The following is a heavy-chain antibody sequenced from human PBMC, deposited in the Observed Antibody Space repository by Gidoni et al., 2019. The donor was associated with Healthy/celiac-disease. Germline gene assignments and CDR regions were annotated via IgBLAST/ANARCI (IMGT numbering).Heavy chain of an antibody. CDR1: TFSSYA. CDR3: ARADIVVVVAALDY. D-gene: IGHD2-15*01. J-gene: IGHJ4*02. CDR2: ISYDGSNK. V-gene: IGHV3-30-3*01. Sequence: TFSSYAMHWVRQAPGKGLEWVAVISYDGSNKYYADSVKGRFTISRDNSKNTLYLQMNSLRAEDTAVYYCARADIVVVVAALDYWGQGTLVTVSS.